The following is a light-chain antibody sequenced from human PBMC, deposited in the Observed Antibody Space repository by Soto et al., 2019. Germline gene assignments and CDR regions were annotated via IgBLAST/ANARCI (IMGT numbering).Light chain of an antibody. Sequence: DIQMTQSPSSLSASVGDRVTITCQASQDISNYLNWYQQKPGKAPKLLIYDASNLETGVPSRFSGSGSGTDFTFTISSLQPEDIATYYCQQYDNLLPFGGGTKVAI. J-gene: IGKJ4*01. CDR1: QDISNY. V-gene: IGKV1-33*01. CDR3: QQYDNLLP. CDR2: DAS.